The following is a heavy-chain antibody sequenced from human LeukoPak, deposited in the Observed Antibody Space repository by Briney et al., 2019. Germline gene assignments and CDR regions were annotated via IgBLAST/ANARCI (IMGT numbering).Heavy chain of an antibody. V-gene: IGHV4-39*01. J-gene: IGHJ6*03. CDR2: IYYSGGT. D-gene: IGHD1-26*01. CDR1: GGSISSSSYY. CDR3: ARVPGTSYYYYYMDV. Sequence: SETLSLTCTVSGGSISSSSYYWGWIRQPPGKGLEWIGSIYYSGGTYYNPSLKSRVTISVDTSKNQFSLKLSSVTAADTAVYYCARVPGTSYYYYYMDVWGKGTTVTVSS.